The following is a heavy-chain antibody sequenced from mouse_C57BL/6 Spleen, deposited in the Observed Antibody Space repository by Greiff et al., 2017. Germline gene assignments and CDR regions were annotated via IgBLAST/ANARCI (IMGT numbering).Heavy chain of an antibody. CDR3: ARSGMVTTTYYCAMDY. V-gene: IGHV1-53*01. D-gene: IGHD2-2*01. J-gene: IGHJ4*01. CDR1: GYTFTSYW. Sequence: VQLQQPGTELVKPGASVKLSCKASGYTFTSYWMHWVKQRPGQGLEWIGNINPSNGGTNYNEKFKSKATLTVDKSSSTAYMQLSSLTSEDAAVYYCARSGMVTTTYYCAMDYWGQGTSVTVSS. CDR2: INPSNGGT.